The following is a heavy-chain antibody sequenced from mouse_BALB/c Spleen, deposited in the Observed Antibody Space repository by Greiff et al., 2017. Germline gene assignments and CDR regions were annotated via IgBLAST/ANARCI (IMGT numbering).Heavy chain of an antibody. CDR3: ARGYYGSSYVGYFDY. J-gene: IGHJ2*01. D-gene: IGHD1-1*01. CDR2: INPSTGYT. CDR1: GYTFTSYW. V-gene: IGHV1-7*01. Sequence: QVQLKQSGAELAKPGASVKMSCKASGYTFTSYWMHWVKQRPGQGLEWIGYINPSTGYTEYNQKFKDKATLTADKSASTTYMQLSILTSEDSAVYYCARGYYGSSYVGYFDYWGQGTTLTVSS.